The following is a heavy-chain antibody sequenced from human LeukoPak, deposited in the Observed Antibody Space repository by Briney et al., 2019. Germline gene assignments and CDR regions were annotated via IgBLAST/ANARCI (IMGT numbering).Heavy chain of an antibody. D-gene: IGHD6-13*01. Sequence: ASVKVSCKASGYTFTGYYMHWVRQAPGQGLEWIGWINPNSGGTNYAQKFQGRVTMTRDTSISTAYMELSRLRSDGTAVYYCARSPRGSSWYGGTGNWFDPWGQGTLVTVSS. CDR3: ARSPRGSSWYGGTGNWFDP. J-gene: IGHJ5*02. CDR2: INPNSGGT. CDR1: GYTFTGYY. V-gene: IGHV1-2*02.